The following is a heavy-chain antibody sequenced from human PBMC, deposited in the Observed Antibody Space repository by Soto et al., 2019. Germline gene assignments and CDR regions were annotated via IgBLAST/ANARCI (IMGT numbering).Heavy chain of an antibody. CDR3: AKESLTSTVTSYYYYYGMDV. J-gene: IGHJ6*02. CDR2: ISGSGGST. CDR1: GFTFSSYA. V-gene: IGHV3-23*01. Sequence: GESLKISCAASGFTFSSYAMSWVRQAPGKGLEWVSAISGSGGSTYYADSVKGRFTISRDNSKNTLYLQMNSLRAEDTAVYYCAKESLTSTVTSYYYYYGMDVWGQGTTVTVSS. D-gene: IGHD4-17*01.